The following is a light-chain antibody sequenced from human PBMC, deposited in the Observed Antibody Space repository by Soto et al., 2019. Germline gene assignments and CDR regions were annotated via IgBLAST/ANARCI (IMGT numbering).Light chain of an antibody. Sequence: QSVLTQPASVSGSPGQSITISCTGTSRDVGGYNYVSWYQQHPGKAPKLMIYAVSNRPSGVSNRFSGSKSGNTATLTISGLQAEDEADYYCCSYTVSGTYVFGTGTKVTV. CDR2: AVS. J-gene: IGLJ1*01. CDR3: CSYTVSGTYV. CDR1: SRDVGGYNY. V-gene: IGLV2-14*01.